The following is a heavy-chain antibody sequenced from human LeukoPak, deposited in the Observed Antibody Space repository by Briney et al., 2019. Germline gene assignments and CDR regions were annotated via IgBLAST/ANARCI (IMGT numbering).Heavy chain of an antibody. Sequence: SETLSLTCTVSGGSISSSSYYWGWIRQPPGKGLEWIGSIYYSGSTYYNPSLKSRVTISVDTSKNQFSLKLSSVTAADTAVYYCARHEISTRGYSYGYFSYYYYYGMDVWGQGTTVTVSS. CDR1: GGSISSSSYY. V-gene: IGHV4-39*01. CDR2: IYYSGST. CDR3: ARHEISTRGYSYGYFSYYYYYGMDV. J-gene: IGHJ6*02. D-gene: IGHD5-18*01.